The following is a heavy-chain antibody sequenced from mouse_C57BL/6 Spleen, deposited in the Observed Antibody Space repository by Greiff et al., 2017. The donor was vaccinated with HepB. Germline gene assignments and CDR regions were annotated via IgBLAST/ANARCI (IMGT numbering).Heavy chain of an antibody. Sequence: EVHLVESGGGLVKPGGSLKLSCAASGFTFSAYGMHWVRQAPEKGLEWVAYISSGSSTIYYADTVKGRFTISRDNAKNTLFLQMTSLRSEDTAMYYCAFTVVATAYWGQGTLVTVSA. CDR2: ISSGSSTI. D-gene: IGHD1-1*01. CDR3: AFTVVATAY. CDR1: GFTFSAYG. V-gene: IGHV5-17*01. J-gene: IGHJ3*01.